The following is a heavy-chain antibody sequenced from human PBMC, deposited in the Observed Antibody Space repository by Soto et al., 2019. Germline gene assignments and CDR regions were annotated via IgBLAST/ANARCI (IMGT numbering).Heavy chain of an antibody. CDR2: ISGSGGST. CDR3: AKRQKYYDFWSGSSAPYMDV. D-gene: IGHD3-3*01. CDR1: GFTFSSYA. J-gene: IGHJ6*03. V-gene: IGHV3-23*01. Sequence: GGSLRLSCAASGFTFSSYAMSWVRQAPGKGLEWVSAISGSGGSTYYADSVKGRFTISRDNSKNTLYLQMNSLRAEDTAVYYCAKRQKYYDFWSGSSAPYMDVWGKGTTVTVSS.